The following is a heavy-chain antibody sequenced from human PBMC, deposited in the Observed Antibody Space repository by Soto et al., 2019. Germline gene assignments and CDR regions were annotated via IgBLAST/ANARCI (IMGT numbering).Heavy chain of an antibody. CDR1: GFTFSSYD. Sequence: GGSLRLSCAASGFTFSSYDMHWVHQAPGKGLEWVAFISFEGSKTNYADSVKGRFTISRDNSKNTLYLQMNSLRAEDTGVYYCEKDLGGRARPSWGQGTLVTVSS. CDR2: ISFEGSKT. CDR3: EKDLGGRARPS. J-gene: IGHJ4*02. D-gene: IGHD3-10*01. V-gene: IGHV3-30*18.